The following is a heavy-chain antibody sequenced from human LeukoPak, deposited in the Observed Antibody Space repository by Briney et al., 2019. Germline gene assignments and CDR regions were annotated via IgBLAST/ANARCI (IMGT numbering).Heavy chain of an antibody. Sequence: GGSLRLSCAASGFTVSSNYMSWVRQAPEKGLEWVSAISGSGGSTYYADSVKGRFTISRDNSKNTLYLQMNSLRAEDTAVYYCAKALFTTTHAFDIWGQGTMVTVSS. D-gene: IGHD3-22*01. CDR1: GFTVSSNY. CDR2: ISGSGGST. J-gene: IGHJ3*02. CDR3: AKALFTTTHAFDI. V-gene: IGHV3-23*01.